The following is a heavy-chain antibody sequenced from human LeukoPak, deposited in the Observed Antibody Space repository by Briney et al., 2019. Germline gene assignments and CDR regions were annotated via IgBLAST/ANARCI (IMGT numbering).Heavy chain of an antibody. CDR2: MYPGDSDT. J-gene: IGHJ3*02. CDR3: ARDYYDSSGYSRDAFDI. D-gene: IGHD3-22*01. V-gene: IGHV5-51*01. CDR1: GYSFTSYW. Sequence: PGESLKVSCTDSGYSFTSYWIGCVRQMPGKDLEWRGLMYPGDSDTRYSTSFQGQVTISADKSISTAYLQWSSLKASDTAMYYWARDYYDSSGYSRDAFDIWGQGTMVTVSS.